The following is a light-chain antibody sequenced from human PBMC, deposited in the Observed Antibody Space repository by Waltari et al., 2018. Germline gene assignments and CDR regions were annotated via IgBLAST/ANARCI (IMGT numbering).Light chain of an antibody. J-gene: IGLJ1*01. CDR3: SSYTGGSTSV. Sequence: QSALTQPASVSGSPRQSITISCPGSSSDFPTNNYVSCSQQHPGKAPKLMIYDVSNRPPGVSIRFSGSKSGNTASLTISGLRAEDEADYHCSSYTGGSTSVFGTGTKVTVL. V-gene: IGLV2-14*03. CDR2: DVS. CDR1: SSDFPTNNY.